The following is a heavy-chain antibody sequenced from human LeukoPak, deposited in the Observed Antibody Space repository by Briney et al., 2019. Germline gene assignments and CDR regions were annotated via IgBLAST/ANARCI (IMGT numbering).Heavy chain of an antibody. CDR2: INCGNGKT. CDR1: GYSFNNYA. J-gene: IGHJ4*02. V-gene: IGHV1-3*01. Sequence: GASVKVSCKASGYSFNNYAIQWVRQAPGQRLEWMGWINCGNGKTKYSEKFQGRVTITRDQSATTAYLDLSSLGSEDTAVYYCARSIWYNRQYYFDSWGQGTLVTVSS. CDR3: ARSIWYNRQYYFDS. D-gene: IGHD6-13*01.